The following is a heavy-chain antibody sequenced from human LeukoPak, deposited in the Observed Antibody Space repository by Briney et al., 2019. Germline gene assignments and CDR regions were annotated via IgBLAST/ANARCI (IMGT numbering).Heavy chain of an antibody. D-gene: IGHD1-26*01. CDR1: GGSFSGYY. Sequence: SETLSLTCAVYGGSFSGYYWSWIRQPPGKGLKWIGEINHSGSTNYNPSLKSRVTMSVDTSKKQFSLKLTSVTAADMAVYLCARQFLVGSTFHAFDLWGQGTRVTVSS. CDR3: ARQFLVGSTFHAFDL. J-gene: IGHJ3*01. CDR2: INHSGST. V-gene: IGHV4-34*01.